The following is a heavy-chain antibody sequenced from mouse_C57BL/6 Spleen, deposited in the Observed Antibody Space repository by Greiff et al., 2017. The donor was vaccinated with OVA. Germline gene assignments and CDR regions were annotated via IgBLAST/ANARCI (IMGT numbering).Heavy chain of an antibody. CDR2: IRNKANNHAT. Sequence: EVQRVESGGGLVQPGGSMKLSCAASGFTFSDAWMDWVRQSPEKGLEWVAEIRNKANNHATYYAESVKGRCTISRDDSKSSVYLQMNSLRAEDTGIYYCTRPRNYDYFDYWGQGTTLTVSS. J-gene: IGHJ2*01. CDR1: GFTFSDAW. D-gene: IGHD2-4*01. V-gene: IGHV6-6*01. CDR3: TRPRNYDYFDY.